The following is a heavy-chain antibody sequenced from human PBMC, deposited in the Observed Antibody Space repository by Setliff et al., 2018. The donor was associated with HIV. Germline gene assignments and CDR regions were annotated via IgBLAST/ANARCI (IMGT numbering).Heavy chain of an antibody. V-gene: IGHV1-2*06. D-gene: IGHD3-10*01. CDR1: GYTFTGYY. J-gene: IGHJ1*01. CDR2: INPNIGST. Sequence: ASVKVSCKASGYTFTGYYIHWVRQAPGQGLQWMGRINPNIGSTNYAQNFQGRATMTRDTSVNTAFMELSNLRSDDTAVYYCARDWAEDYYGSGSFQYWGQGTRVTVSS. CDR3: ARDWAEDYYGSGSFQY.